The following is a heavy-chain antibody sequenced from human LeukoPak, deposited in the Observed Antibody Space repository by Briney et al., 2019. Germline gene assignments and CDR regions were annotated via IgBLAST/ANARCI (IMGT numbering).Heavy chain of an antibody. Sequence: GGSLRLSCAASGFTVSSNYMSWVRRAPGRGVGRVSGIYSGGSTYYADSVKGRFTISRDNSKNTLYLQTNSLRAEDKAVYYCARDHSYDRSNYFDYWGQGTLVTVSS. J-gene: IGHJ4*02. V-gene: IGHV3-66*02. CDR1: GFTVSSNY. D-gene: IGHD3-22*01. CDR2: IYSGGST. CDR3: ARDHSYDRSNYFDY.